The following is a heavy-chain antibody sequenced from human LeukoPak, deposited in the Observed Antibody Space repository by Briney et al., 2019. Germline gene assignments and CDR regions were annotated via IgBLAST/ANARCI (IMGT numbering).Heavy chain of an antibody. V-gene: IGHV3-30-3*01. CDR1: GFTFSSYA. CDR3: ARDNFNYYDSSGYPNIDY. D-gene: IGHD3-22*01. J-gene: IGHJ4*02. Sequence: PGGSLRLSCAVSGFTFSSYAMHWVRQAPGKGLEWVAVISYDGSNKYYADSVKGRFTISRDNSKNTLYLQMNSLRAEDTAVYYCARDNFNYYDSSGYPNIDYWGQGTLVTVSS. CDR2: ISYDGSNK.